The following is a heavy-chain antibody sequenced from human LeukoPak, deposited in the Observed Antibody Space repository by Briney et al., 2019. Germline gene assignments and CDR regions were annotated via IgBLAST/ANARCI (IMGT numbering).Heavy chain of an antibody. Sequence: PSETLSLTCTVSGGSISSYYWSWIRQPPGKGLEWIGYIYYSGGTNYNPSLKSRVTISVDTSKDQFSLKLSSVTAADTAVYYCARDRGGSYDYWGQGTLVTVSS. D-gene: IGHD1-26*01. V-gene: IGHV4-59*01. CDR3: ARDRGGSYDY. CDR2: IYYSGGT. CDR1: GGSISSYY. J-gene: IGHJ4*02.